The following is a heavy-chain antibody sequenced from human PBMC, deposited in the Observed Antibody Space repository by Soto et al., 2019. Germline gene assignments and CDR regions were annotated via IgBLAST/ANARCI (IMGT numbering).Heavy chain of an antibody. CDR1: GFTFSSYG. V-gene: IGHV3-30*18. CDR3: AKDRGLMVYATSGMDV. CDR2: ISYDGSNK. D-gene: IGHD2-8*01. Sequence: SLRLSCAASGFTFSSYGMHWVRQAPGKGPEWVAVISYDGSNKYYADSVKGRFTISRDNSKNTLYLQMNSLRAEDTAVYYCAKDRGLMVYATSGMDVWGQGTTVTVSS. J-gene: IGHJ6*02.